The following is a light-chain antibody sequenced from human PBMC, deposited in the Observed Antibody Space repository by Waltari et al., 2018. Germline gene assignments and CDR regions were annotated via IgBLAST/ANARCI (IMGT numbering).Light chain of an antibody. CDR2: GAS. CDR3: QQYNNWPPKIT. V-gene: IGKV3-15*01. CDR1: QSVGNR. J-gene: IGKJ5*01. Sequence: EIVMTQSPATLSMSPGERATLSCRASQSVGNRLAWYQQKPGQSPRLLIYGASTRATGSPARFSGSGSGTEFTLTISSLQSEDFALYYCQQYNNWPPKITFGQGTRLGIK.